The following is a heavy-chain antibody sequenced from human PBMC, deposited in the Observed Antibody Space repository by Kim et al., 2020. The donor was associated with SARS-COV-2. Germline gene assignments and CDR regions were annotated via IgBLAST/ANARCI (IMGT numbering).Heavy chain of an antibody. J-gene: IGHJ1*01. CDR1: GGSISSGGYY. CDR3: ARVNGPKLATIDD. CDR2: IYYSGST. Sequence: SETLSLTCTVSGGSISSGGYYWSWIRQHPGKGLEWIGYIYYSGSTYYNPSLKSRVTISVDTAKNQISQKLSSVTAADTAVDYCARVNGPKLATIDDLGQG. D-gene: IGHD5-12*01. V-gene: IGHV4-31*03.